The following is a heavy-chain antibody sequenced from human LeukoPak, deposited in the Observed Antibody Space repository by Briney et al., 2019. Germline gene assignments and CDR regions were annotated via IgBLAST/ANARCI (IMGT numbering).Heavy chain of an antibody. CDR2: ISYDGSNK. V-gene: IGHV3-30*04. Sequence: GRSLRLSCAASGFTFSSYAMHWVRQAPGKGPEWVAVISYDGSNKYYADSVKGRFTISRDNSKNTLYLQMNSLRAEDTAVYYCAREKYSDILTGPLDYWGQGTLVTVSS. J-gene: IGHJ4*02. D-gene: IGHD3-9*01. CDR3: AREKYSDILTGPLDY. CDR1: GFTFSSYA.